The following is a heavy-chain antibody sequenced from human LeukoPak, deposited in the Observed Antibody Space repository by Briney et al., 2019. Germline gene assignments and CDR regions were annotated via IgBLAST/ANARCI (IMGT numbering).Heavy chain of an antibody. J-gene: IGHJ4*02. D-gene: IGHD5-24*01. Sequence: ASVKVSCKASGYTFTSYDTNWVRQATGQGLEWMGCINPNSGNTGYAQKFQGSVTINRNTPISTAHRELRSLRSGNTAVFSWARATKATINYWGQRTLVTVST. V-gene: IGHV1-8*03. CDR1: GYTFTSYD. CDR2: INPNSGNT. CDR3: ARATKATINY.